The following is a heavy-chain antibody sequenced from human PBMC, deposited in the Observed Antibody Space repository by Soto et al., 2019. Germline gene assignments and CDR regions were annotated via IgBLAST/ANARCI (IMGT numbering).Heavy chain of an antibody. CDR2: INAGNGNT. J-gene: IGHJ6*02. CDR3: ATDPYYSAAYSRLYYYGMDV. D-gene: IGHD3-22*01. Sequence: ASVKVSCKASGYTFTSYGINWVRQAPGQRLEWTGWINAGNGNTKYSEKFQGRVTITRDTSASTAYMELRSLRSEDTAVYYCATDPYYSAAYSRLYYYGMDVWGQGTTVTVSS. V-gene: IGHV1-3*01. CDR1: GYTFTSYG.